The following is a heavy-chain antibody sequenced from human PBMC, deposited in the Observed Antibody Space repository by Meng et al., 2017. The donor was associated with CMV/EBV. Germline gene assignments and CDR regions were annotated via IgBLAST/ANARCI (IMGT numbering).Heavy chain of an antibody. Sequence: GSLRLSCAVYGGSFSGYYWSWIRQPPGKGLEWIGEINHSGSTNYNPSLKSRVTISVDTSKNQFSLKLSSETAADTAVYYCATRDGLFPGWGRYYYYGMDVWGQGTTVTVSS. CDR3: ATRDGLFPGWGRYYYYGMDV. J-gene: IGHJ6*02. CDR1: GGSFSGYY. V-gene: IGHV4-34*01. CDR2: INHSGST. D-gene: IGHD2-21*01.